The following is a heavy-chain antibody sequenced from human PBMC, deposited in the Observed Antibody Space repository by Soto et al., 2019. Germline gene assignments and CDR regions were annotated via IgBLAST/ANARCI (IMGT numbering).Heavy chain of an antibody. J-gene: IGHJ4*02. V-gene: IGHV3-23*01. D-gene: IGHD1-1*01. Sequence: PLVPHRLPCTASGFTFINYAIPCVRQAPGKGLEWVSALSGSGVSTYYADSVMGRFTISRDNGMQSLFLHMNSLRDEDTAVYYCARDGKGAAYTFGPYYFDSWGQGALVTVSS. CDR2: LSGSGVST. CDR3: ARDGKGAAYTFGPYYFDS. CDR1: GFTFINYA.